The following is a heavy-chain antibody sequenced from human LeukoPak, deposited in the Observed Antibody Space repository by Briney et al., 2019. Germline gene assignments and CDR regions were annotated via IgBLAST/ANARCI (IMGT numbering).Heavy chain of an antibody. J-gene: IGHJ4*02. CDR2: TYYSGST. D-gene: IGHD3-10*01. CDR3: ARVWGSYGSGADY. Sequence: LETLSLTCTGSGCTISSCSFYWGWLRQPPGQEVVGMVSTYYSGSTYYNPSLKRVVTITVDTSKKQFSLKLSSVTAADTAEYYCARVWGSYGSGADYWGQGTLVTVSS. V-gene: IGHV4-39*01. CDR1: GCTISSCSFY.